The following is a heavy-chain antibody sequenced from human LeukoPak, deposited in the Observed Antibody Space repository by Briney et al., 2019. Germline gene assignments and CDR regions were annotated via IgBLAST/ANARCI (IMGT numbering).Heavy chain of an antibody. CDR2: ISWNSGSI. J-gene: IGHJ2*01. Sequence: PGRSLRLSCVASGFTFDDYAMHWVRQAPGKGLEWVSGISWNSGSIGYADSVKGRFTISRDNAKNSLYLQMNSLRAEDTALYYCAKDGADKAAAGTGYFDLWGRGTLVTVSS. CDR1: GFTFDDYA. CDR3: AKDGADKAAAGTGYFDL. V-gene: IGHV3-9*01. D-gene: IGHD6-13*01.